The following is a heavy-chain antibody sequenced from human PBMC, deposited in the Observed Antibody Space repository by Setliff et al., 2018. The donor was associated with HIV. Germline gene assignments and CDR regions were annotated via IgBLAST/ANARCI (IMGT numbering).Heavy chain of an antibody. Sequence: GGSLRLSWAASGYTFSSYWMAWVRQCPGKGLEGVANIQQHGSEIHYVASVEGRFTISRDNAKNSLYLQMNSLRSEDTAVYYCANMQWVSNAWYSFDYWGQGALVTVSS. D-gene: IGHD6-19*01. CDR2: IQQHGSEI. CDR1: GYTFSSYW. J-gene: IGHJ4*02. CDR3: ANMQWVSNAWYSFDY. V-gene: IGHV3-7*05.